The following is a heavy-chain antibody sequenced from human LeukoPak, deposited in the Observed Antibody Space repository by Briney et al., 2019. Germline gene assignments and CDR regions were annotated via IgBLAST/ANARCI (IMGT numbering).Heavy chain of an antibody. J-gene: IGHJ4*02. V-gene: IGHV1-2*02. CDR3: ARDPGGELPVDY. D-gene: IGHD1-26*01. CDR2: INPNSGGT. CDR1: GYTFAGYY. Sequence: ASVKVSCKASGYTFAGYYMHWVRQAPGQGLEWMGWINPNSGGTNYAQKFQGRVTMTRDTSISTAYMELSRLRSDDTAVYYCARDPGGELPVDYWGQGTLVTVSS.